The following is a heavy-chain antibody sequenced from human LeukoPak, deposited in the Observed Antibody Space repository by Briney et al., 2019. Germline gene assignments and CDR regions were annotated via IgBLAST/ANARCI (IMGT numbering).Heavy chain of an antibody. J-gene: IGHJ5*02. Sequence: GESLKISCKGSGYSFTNYWIAWLRQMPGKGLEWVGIIYPGDSDTRYSPSFQGQVTISAGKSITTAFLHWSSLKAADTAMYYCARRPPGPWGQGTLVTVSS. CDR3: ARRPPGP. D-gene: IGHD1-14*01. CDR1: GYSFTNYW. V-gene: IGHV5-51*01. CDR2: IYPGDSDT.